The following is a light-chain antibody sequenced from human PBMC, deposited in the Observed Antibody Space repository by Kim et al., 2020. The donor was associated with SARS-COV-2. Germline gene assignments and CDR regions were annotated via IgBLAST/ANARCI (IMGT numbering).Light chain of an antibody. J-gene: IGLJ2*01. Sequence: QSALTQPASVSGSPGQSITISCSGTNSDVGIYNLVSWFQHHQDKDPKLIIYDVNKRPSGVSDRFSGSKSANTASLTISGLQSEDEADYFCCSYAGRDTFVLFGGGTKVTVL. CDR1: NSDVGIYNL. CDR3: CSYAGRDTFVL. V-gene: IGLV2-23*02. CDR2: DVN.